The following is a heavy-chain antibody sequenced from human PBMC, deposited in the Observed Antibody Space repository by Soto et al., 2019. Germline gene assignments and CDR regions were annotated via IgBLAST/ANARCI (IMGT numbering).Heavy chain of an antibody. CDR2: IYYSGSA. V-gene: IGHV4-59*01. J-gene: IGHJ6*03. Sequence: SGTLSLTCTVSGGSISSYYWSWIRQPPGKGLEWIGYIYYSGSANYNPSLKSRVTISVDTSKTQFSLKLSSVTAADTAVYYCARAHKVNYYYYYMDVWGKGTTVTVSS. CDR1: GGSISSYY. CDR3: ARAHKVNYYYYYMDV.